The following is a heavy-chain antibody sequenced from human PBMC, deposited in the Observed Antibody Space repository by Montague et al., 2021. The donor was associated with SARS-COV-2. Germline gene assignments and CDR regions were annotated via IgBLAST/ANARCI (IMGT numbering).Heavy chain of an antibody. J-gene: IGHJ3*02. CDR1: GXSFSGYY. V-gene: IGHV4-34*01. CDR3: ASPMVRGFSRAFDI. CDR2: INHSGST. D-gene: IGHD3-10*01. Sequence: SETLSLTCAVYGXSFSGYYWSWIRQPPGKGLEWIGEINHSGSTNYNPSLKSRVTISVDTSKNQFSLKLSAVTAADTAVYYCASPMVRGFSRAFDIWGQGTMVTVSS.